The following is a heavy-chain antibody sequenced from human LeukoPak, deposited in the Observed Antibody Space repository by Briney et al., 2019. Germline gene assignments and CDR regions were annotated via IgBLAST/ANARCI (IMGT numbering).Heavy chain of an antibody. Sequence: SETLSLTCTVSGDSISSYYWSWIRQPPGKGLEWIGYIYTSGGTSYISSLKGRVTISIDTSKNQFSLKLSSVTAADSAVYYCARLTRLSTSPDRYYLDYWGQGTLVTVSS. V-gene: IGHV4-4*09. D-gene: IGHD6-6*01. J-gene: IGHJ4*02. CDR1: GDSISSYY. CDR3: ARLTRLSTSPDRYYLDY. CDR2: IYTSGGT.